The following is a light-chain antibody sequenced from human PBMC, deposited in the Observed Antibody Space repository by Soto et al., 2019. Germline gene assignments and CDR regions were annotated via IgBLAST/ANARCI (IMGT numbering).Light chain of an antibody. CDR3: QQYNSYSPRT. J-gene: IGKJ1*01. V-gene: IGKV1-5*03. CDR2: EAS. Sequence: DIQMSQSPSTLSASVGDRVTITCRASQSISSWLAWYQQKPRKAPKLLIYEASSLESGVPSRFSGSRSGTEFTLTISSLQPDDFATYYCQQYNSYSPRTFGQGTKVEIK. CDR1: QSISSW.